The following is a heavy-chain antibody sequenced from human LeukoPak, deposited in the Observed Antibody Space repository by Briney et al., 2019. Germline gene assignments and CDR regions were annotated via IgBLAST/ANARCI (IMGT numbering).Heavy chain of an antibody. V-gene: IGHV3-23*01. D-gene: IGHD3-22*01. J-gene: IGHJ4*02. CDR1: GFTFSSYA. Sequence: GGSLRLSCAASGFTFSSYAMSWVRQAPGKGLEWVSAISGSGGSTYYADSVKGRFTISRDNSKNTLYLQMNSLRAEDTAVYYCAKDLGGYYLPRVFGYWGQGTLVTVSS. CDR3: AKDLGGYYLPRVFGY. CDR2: ISGSGGST.